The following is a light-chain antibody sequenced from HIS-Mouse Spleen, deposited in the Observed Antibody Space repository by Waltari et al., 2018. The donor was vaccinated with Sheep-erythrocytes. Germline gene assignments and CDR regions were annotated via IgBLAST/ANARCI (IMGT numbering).Light chain of an antibody. J-gene: IGLJ3*02. CDR1: SSAVGSYNL. CDR2: EGS. Sequence: QSALTQHASVSGSPGPSITISCTGTSSAVGSYNLVSWYQQHPGKAPKLMIYEGSKRPSGVSNRFSGSKSGNTASLTISGLQAEDEADYYCCSYAGSSTPWVFGGGTKLTVL. V-gene: IGLV2-23*01. CDR3: CSYAGSSTPWV.